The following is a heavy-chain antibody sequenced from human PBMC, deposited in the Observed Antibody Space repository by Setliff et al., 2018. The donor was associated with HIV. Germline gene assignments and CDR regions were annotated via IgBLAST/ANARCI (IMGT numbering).Heavy chain of an antibody. D-gene: IGHD1-20*01. V-gene: IGHV4-59*01. CDR1: GGSISSYY. CDR2: IYYSGST. Sequence: SETLSLTCTVSGGSISSYYWSWIRQPPGKGLEWIGYIYYSGSTNYNPSLKSRVTISLDMSTSQFSLRLSSVTAADTAVYYCARAVYYFDFWGQGTLVTVSS. CDR3: ARAVYYFDF. J-gene: IGHJ4*02.